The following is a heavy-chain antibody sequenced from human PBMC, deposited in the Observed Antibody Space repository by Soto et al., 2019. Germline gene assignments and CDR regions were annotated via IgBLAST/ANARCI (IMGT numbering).Heavy chain of an antibody. CDR1: GYTFTGYY. J-gene: IGHJ5*01. CDR2: INPNSGGT. D-gene: IGHD3-3*01. Sequence: ASVKVSCKASGYTFTGYYMHWVRQAPGQGLEWMGWINPNSGGTNYAQKFQGWVTMTRDTSISTAYMELSRLRSDDTAVYYCARWFWCGYYPAENCLDSWGQGTLVTVSS. CDR3: ARWFWCGYYPAENCLDS. V-gene: IGHV1-2*04.